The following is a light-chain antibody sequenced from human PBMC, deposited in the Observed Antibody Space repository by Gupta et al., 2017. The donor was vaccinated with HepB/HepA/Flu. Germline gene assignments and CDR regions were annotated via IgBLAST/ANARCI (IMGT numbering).Light chain of an antibody. J-gene: IGKJ1*01. CDR3: QQWDSSFRT. CDR1: QSISSKY. CDR2: GAS. Sequence: EIVLTQSPGTLSLSPGERATLSCRASQSISSKYLAWYQQKPGQAPRLLIYGASIRANGSPDFTLTISRLEPEDFAVYYCQQWDSSFRTFGQGTKVEIK. V-gene: IGKV3-20*01.